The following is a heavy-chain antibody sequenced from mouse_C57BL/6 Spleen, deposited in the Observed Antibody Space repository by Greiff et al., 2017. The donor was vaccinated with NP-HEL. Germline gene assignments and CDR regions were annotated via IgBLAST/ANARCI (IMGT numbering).Heavy chain of an antibody. Sequence: QVQLQQPGAELVMPGASVKLSCKASGYTFTSYWMHWVKQRPGQGLEWIGAIDPSDSYTNYNQKFKGKSTLTVDKSSSTAYMQLSSLTSEDSAVYYCAREYYYGSSYYFDYWGLTTLTVSS. CDR1: GYTFTSYW. V-gene: IGHV1-69*01. CDR2: IDPSDSYT. J-gene: IGHJ2*01. D-gene: IGHD1-1*01. CDR3: AREYYYGSSYYFDY.